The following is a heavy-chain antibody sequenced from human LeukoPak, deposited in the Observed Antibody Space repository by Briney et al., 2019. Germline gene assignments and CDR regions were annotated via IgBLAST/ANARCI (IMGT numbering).Heavy chain of an antibody. Sequence: SETLSLTCTVSGGSISSGGNYWSWIRQHPGKGLEWIGYIYYTGSTNNNPPLKSRITLSVDTSKNQFSLKLSSVTAADTAIYYCARENPSGYYNRPIDYWGQGTLVTVSS. CDR2: IYYTGST. V-gene: IGHV4-31*03. J-gene: IGHJ4*02. CDR1: GGSISSGGNY. D-gene: IGHD3-22*01. CDR3: ARENPSGYYNRPIDY.